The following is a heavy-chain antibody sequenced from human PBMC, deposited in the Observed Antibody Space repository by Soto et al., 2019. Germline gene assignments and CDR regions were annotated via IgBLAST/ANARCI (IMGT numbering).Heavy chain of an antibody. Sequence: SETLSLTCAVSGYSISSGYYWGWIRQPPGKGLEWIGSIYHSGSTYNNPSLKSRVTISVDTSKNQFSLKLSSVTAADTAVYYCARVGGYGMGVWGQGTTVTVSS. J-gene: IGHJ6*02. CDR2: IYHSGST. D-gene: IGHD3-10*01. CDR1: GYSISSGYY. V-gene: IGHV4-38-2*01. CDR3: ARVGGYGMGV.